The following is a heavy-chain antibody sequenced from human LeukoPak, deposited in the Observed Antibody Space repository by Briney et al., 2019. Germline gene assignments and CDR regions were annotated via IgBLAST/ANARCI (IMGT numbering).Heavy chain of an antibody. Sequence: SETLSLTCTVSGDSISSSNCYWGWIRQPPGKGLEWIGSIYFSGGTYYNASLKSRVTISVDTSKNQFSLKLSSVTAADTAVYYCARRAGSGSTKVFDIWGQGTMVTVSS. D-gene: IGHD3-10*01. V-gene: IGHV4-39*01. CDR1: GDSISSSNCY. J-gene: IGHJ3*02. CDR2: IYFSGGT. CDR3: ARRAGSGSTKVFDI.